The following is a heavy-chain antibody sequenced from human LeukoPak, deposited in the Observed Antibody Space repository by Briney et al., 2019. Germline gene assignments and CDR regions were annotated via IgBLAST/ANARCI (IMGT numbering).Heavy chain of an antibody. CDR3: ARSPPLRYFDWLLN. CDR2: ISSSSSYI. CDR1: GFTFSSYS. Sequence: PGGSLRLSCAASGFTFSSYSMYWVRQAPGKGLEWVSSISSSSSYIYYADSVKGRFTISRDNAKNSLYLQMNSLRAEDTAVYYCARSPPLRYFDWLLNWGQGTLVTVSS. J-gene: IGHJ4*02. V-gene: IGHV3-21*01. D-gene: IGHD3-9*01.